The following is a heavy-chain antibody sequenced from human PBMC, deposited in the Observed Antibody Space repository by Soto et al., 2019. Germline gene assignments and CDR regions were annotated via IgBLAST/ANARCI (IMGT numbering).Heavy chain of an antibody. D-gene: IGHD1-1*01. Sequence: DVQLLQSGGGLVQPGGSLRLSCAASGFTFNTYAMNWVRQASGKGLEWVSGITSNGDNRYYVESVKGRFTISRDNSKNTLYLQMNSLRADDTAVYYWAKESSRNSSPYWGQGTLVTVSS. V-gene: IGHV3-23*01. CDR1: GFTFNTYA. CDR3: AKESSRNSSPY. CDR2: ITSNGDNR. J-gene: IGHJ4*02.